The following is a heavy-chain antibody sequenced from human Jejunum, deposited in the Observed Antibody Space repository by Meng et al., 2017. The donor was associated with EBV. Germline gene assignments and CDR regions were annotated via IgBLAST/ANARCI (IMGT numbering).Heavy chain of an antibody. CDR1: GDSVRSYY. D-gene: IGHD2/OR15-2a*01. J-gene: IGHJ4*02. CDR3: TRGSTGAFNA. Sequence: QLRLQESGTGLEKPWDTLSLTCTVTGDSVRSYYWSWIRQSPEKGLEWIGYTHYSETSIYSPSLMSRATISVDTSNSQFSLKLNSVTAADTAIYYCTRGSTGAFNAWGQGILVTVSS. V-gene: IGHV4-59*02. CDR2: THYSETS.